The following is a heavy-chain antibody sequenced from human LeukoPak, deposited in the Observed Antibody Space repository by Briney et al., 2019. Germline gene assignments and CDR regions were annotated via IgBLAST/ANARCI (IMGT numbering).Heavy chain of an antibody. J-gene: IGHJ4*02. D-gene: IGHD3/OR15-3a*01. CDR3: ARLDTSPDY. Sequence: SETLSLTCTVSGGSVSSSAYYWCWIRQPPGKGLEWIGNVYYTGSTTSNPSFRSRVAISVDTSKNQFSLRLTSVSAADTAVYYCARLDTSPDYWGQGTLVTVSS. CDR1: GGSVSSSAYY. CDR2: VYYTGST. V-gene: IGHV4-39*01.